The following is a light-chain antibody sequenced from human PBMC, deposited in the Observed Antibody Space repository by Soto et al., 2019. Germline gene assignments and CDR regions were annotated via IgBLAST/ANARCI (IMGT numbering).Light chain of an antibody. CDR2: AAS. V-gene: IGKV1-8*01. Sequence: AIRMTQSPSSLSASTGDRVTITCRASQGISSYLAWYQQKPGKAPKLLIYAASTLQSGVPSRFSGSGSGTDFTLTISCLQSEDFAVYYCQQYNTWPPITFGPGTRLEIK. CDR1: QGISSY. J-gene: IGKJ5*01. CDR3: QQYNTWPPIT.